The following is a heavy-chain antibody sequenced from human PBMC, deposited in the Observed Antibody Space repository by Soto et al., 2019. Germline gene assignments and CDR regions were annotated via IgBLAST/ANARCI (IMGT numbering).Heavy chain of an antibody. V-gene: IGHV1-69*01. D-gene: IGHD3-22*01. J-gene: IGHJ4*02. CDR3: AREMYYYDSSGYPFDY. CDR1: GGTFSSYA. Sequence: QVQLVQSGAEVKKPGSSVKVSCKASGGTFSSYAISWVRQAPGQGLEWMGGIIPIFGTANYAQKFQGGVTITADESTSTAYMELSSLRSEDTAVYYCAREMYYYDSSGYPFDYWGQGTLVTVSS. CDR2: IIPIFGTA.